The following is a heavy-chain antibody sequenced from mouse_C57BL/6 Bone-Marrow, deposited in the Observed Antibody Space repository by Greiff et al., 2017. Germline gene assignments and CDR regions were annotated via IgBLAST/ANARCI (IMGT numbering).Heavy chain of an antibody. CDR1: GYTFTSYG. J-gene: IGHJ2*01. CDR3: ARPPFYYYGSSDY. CDR2: IYPRSGNT. Sequence: VQLQQPGAELVKPGASVKVSCKASGYTFTSYGISWVKQRTGQGLEWIGEIYPRSGNTYYNEKFKGKATLTADKSSSTAYMELRSLTSEDSAVYFCARPPFYYYGSSDYWGQGTTLTVSS. V-gene: IGHV1-81*01. D-gene: IGHD1-1*01.